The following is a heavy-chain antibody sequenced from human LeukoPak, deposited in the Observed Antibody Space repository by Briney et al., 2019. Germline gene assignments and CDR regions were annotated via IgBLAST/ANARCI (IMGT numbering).Heavy chain of an antibody. V-gene: IGHV3-23*01. CDR3: ARDLLSEENILTGYYLDY. Sequence: GGSLRLSCAASGLTFSKYAMMWLRQAPGKGLEWVSAITGSGDWALYADSVKGRFTISRDNSKNTLYLQMSSLRAEDTAVYYCARDLLSEENILTGYYLDYWGQGTLVTVSS. CDR1: GLTFSKYA. CDR2: ITGSGDWA. J-gene: IGHJ4*02. D-gene: IGHD3-9*01.